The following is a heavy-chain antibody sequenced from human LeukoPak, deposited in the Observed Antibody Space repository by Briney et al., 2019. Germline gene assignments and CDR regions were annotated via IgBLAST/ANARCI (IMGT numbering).Heavy chain of an antibody. D-gene: IGHD3-22*01. Sequence: PRGSLRLSCAASGFSVSANYMTWVRQAPGKGLEWVSLIYTSGSTFYAASVRGRFTISRDNSENTLYLDMNSLTAGDTAIYYCVKAHDSDSSFAYWGQGTLVTVSS. CDR3: VKAHDSDSSFAY. J-gene: IGHJ4*02. CDR2: IYTSGST. V-gene: IGHV3-53*01. CDR1: GFSVSANY.